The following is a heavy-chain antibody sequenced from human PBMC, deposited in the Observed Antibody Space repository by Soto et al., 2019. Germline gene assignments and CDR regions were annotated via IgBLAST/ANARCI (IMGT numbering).Heavy chain of an antibody. D-gene: IGHD6-19*01. CDR1: GFTFSIFG. CDR3: AKSMAVAFPGFYGLDV. Sequence: QVQLVESGGGVVQPGRSLRLSCAASGFTFSIFGMHWVRQAPGKGLEWVAVISYDGSRTYYRDSVKGRFTISRDSSKNTLYLQMNSLRAEDTAAYYCAKSMAVAFPGFYGLDVWGQGTTVTVSS. J-gene: IGHJ6*02. V-gene: IGHV3-30*18. CDR2: ISYDGSRT.